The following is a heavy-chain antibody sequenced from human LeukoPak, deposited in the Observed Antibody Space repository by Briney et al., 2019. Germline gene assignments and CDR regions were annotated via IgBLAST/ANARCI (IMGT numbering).Heavy chain of an antibody. CDR2: ISHDGSVK. V-gene: IGHV3-30*18. CDR3: AKEGTTDSSTWFDY. J-gene: IGHJ4*02. CDR1: GFTFNNYG. D-gene: IGHD6-13*01. Sequence: GGSLRLSCAASGFTFNNYGMQWVRQTPGKGLEGVKVISHDGSVKHYADSVKGRFTISIDTSKNTVYLQMNSLRPEDTAVYYCAKEGTTDSSTWFDYWGQGTLVTVSS.